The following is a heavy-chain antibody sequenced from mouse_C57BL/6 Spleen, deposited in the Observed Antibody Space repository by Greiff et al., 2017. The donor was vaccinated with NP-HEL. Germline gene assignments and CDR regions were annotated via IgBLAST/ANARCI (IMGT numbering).Heavy chain of an antibody. D-gene: IGHD2-5*01. CDR1: GYSITSGYY. CDR2: ISYDGSN. V-gene: IGHV3-6*01. CDR3: ARGVRSNPYYYAMDY. J-gene: IGHJ4*01. Sequence: EVQRVESGPGLVKPSQSLSLTCSVTGYSITSGYYWNWIRQFPGNKLEWMGYISYDGSNNYNPSLKNRISITRDTSKNQFFLKLNSVTTEDTATYYCARGVRSNPYYYAMDYWGQGTSVTVSS.